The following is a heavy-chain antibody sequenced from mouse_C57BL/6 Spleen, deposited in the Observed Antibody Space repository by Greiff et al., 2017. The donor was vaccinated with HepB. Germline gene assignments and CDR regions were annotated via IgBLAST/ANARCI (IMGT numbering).Heavy chain of an antibody. D-gene: IGHD3-2*02. J-gene: IGHJ3*01. CDR1: GYTFTSYW. CDR2: IDPSDSYT. Sequence: VQLQQPGAELVKPGASVKLSCKASGYTFTSYWMQWVKQRPGQGLEWIGEIDPSDSYTNYNQKFKGKATLTVDTSSSTAYMQLSSLTSEDSAVYYCAREGTAQAPYWGQGTLVTVSA. V-gene: IGHV1-50*01. CDR3: AREGTAQAPY.